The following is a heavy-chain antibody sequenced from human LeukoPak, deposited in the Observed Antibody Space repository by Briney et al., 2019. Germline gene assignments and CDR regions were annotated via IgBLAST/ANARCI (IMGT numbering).Heavy chain of an antibody. CDR3: ARGEDGYGATSHYYYYMDV. Sequence: GGSLRLSCAASGFTFGSYWMNWVRQTPGKGLEWVANIKEDGSEKNYVDSVKGRYTISRDNAKNSLYLQMNSLRVEDTAVYYCARGEDGYGATSHYYYYMDVWGKGTTVIVSS. V-gene: IGHV3-7*01. J-gene: IGHJ6*03. D-gene: IGHD5-24*01. CDR2: IKEDGSEK. CDR1: GFTFGSYW.